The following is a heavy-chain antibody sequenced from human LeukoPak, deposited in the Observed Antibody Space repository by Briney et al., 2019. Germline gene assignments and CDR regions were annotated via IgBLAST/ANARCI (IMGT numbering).Heavy chain of an antibody. D-gene: IGHD3-10*01. V-gene: IGHV1-46*01. CDR3: ARDQGQLLWFGESYYFDY. CDR1: GCTFTSYY. Sequence: GASVKVSCKASGCTFTSYYMHWVRQAPGQGLEWMGIINPSGGSTSYAQKFQGRVTMTRDMSTSIVYMALSSLRSEDTAVYYCARDQGQLLWFGESYYFDYWGQGTLVTVSS. J-gene: IGHJ4*02. CDR2: INPSGGST.